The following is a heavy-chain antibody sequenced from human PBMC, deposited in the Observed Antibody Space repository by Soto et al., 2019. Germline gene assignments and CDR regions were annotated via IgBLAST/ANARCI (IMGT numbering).Heavy chain of an antibody. D-gene: IGHD4-17*01. CDR3: ARGLFSGDYGDYRLDAFVI. CDR2: INAGNGNT. Sequence: ASVKVSCKASGYTFTSYAMHWVRQAPGQRLEWMGWINAGNGNTRYSQKFQGRVTITRDTSASTAYMELSSLRSEDTAVFYCARGLFSGDYGDYRLDAFVIWGQGTMVTVS. J-gene: IGHJ3*02. CDR1: GYTFTSYA. V-gene: IGHV1-3*01.